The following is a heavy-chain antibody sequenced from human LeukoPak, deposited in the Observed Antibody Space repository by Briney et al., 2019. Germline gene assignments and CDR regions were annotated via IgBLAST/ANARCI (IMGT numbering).Heavy chain of an antibody. D-gene: IGHD2-2*01. J-gene: IGHJ6*03. CDR1: GYTFTGYY. V-gene: IGHV1-2*02. CDR2: INPNSGGT. Sequence: GASVKVSCKASGYTFTGYYMHWVRQAPGQGLEWMGWINPNSGGTNYAQKFQGRVTMTRDTSISTAYMELSRLRSDDTAVYYCARDLDLVVPAARRYYYYMDVWGKGTTVTVSS. CDR3: ARDLDLVVPAARRYYYYMDV.